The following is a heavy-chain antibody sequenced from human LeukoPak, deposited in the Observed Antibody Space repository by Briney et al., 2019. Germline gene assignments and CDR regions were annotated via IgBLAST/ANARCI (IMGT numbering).Heavy chain of an antibody. V-gene: IGHV1-69*04. CDR3: AREKRGAYGGNSDY. CDR1: GGTFSSYA. CDR2: IIPILGIA. D-gene: IGHD4-23*01. Sequence: ASVKVSCKASGGTFSSYAISWVRQAPGQGLEWMGRIIPILGIANYAQKFQGRVTITADKSTSTAYMEPSSLRSEDTAVYYCAREKRGAYGGNSDYWGQGTLVTVSS. J-gene: IGHJ4*02.